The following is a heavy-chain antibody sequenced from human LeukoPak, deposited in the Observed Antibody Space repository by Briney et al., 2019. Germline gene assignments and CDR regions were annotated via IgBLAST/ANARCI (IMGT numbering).Heavy chain of an antibody. V-gene: IGHV4-34*13. CDR3: ARGLYSSSWYGGWFDP. D-gene: IGHD6-13*01. CDR1: YY. J-gene: IGHJ5*02. Sequence: YYWRWIRXPPGKGREWIGEINHSGSTNYNPSLNSRLTISLDTSNHQFSLKLSSVTAADTAVYYCARGLYSSSWYGGWFDPWGQGTLVTVSS. CDR2: INHSGST.